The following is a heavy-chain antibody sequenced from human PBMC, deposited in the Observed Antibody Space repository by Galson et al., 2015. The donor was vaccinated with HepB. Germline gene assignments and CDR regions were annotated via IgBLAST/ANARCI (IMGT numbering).Heavy chain of an antibody. J-gene: IGHJ4*02. CDR2: ISSSSSYI. CDR1: GFTFSSYS. CDR3: ARDPEILDLGVVPGDY. V-gene: IGHV3-21*01. Sequence: SLRLSCAASGFTFSSYSMNWVRQAPGKGLEWVSSISSSSSYIYYADSVKGRFTISRDNAKNSLYLQMNSLRAEDTAVYYCARDPEILDLGVVPGDYWGQGTLVTVSS. D-gene: IGHD2-15*01.